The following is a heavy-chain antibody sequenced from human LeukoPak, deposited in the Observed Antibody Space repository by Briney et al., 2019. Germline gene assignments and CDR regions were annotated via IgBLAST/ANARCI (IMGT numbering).Heavy chain of an antibody. Sequence: PGGSLRLSYAASGFTFRRYAMHWVRQAPGKGLEWVAALSFDETYKFYADSVKGRFIISRDNSNNTLSLEMNSLRTEDTAVYFCARGKGGPFKYWGQGTLVTVSS. D-gene: IGHD2-15*01. CDR1: GFTFRRYA. CDR3: ARGKGGPFKY. V-gene: IGHV3-30*01. CDR2: LSFDETYK. J-gene: IGHJ4*02.